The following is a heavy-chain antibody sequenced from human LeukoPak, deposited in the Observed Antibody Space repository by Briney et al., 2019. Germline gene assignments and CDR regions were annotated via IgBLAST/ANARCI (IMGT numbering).Heavy chain of an antibody. Sequence: ASVKVSCKASGYTFNSYHIAWVRQAPGRGLEWMGWISAYNGIPKYAENLQGRITMTIDTSTSTAYMELRSLRSDDTAVYYCARDHSGFHFDYWGQGTLVTVSS. J-gene: IGHJ4*02. CDR3: ARDHSGFHFDY. V-gene: IGHV1-18*01. D-gene: IGHD3-10*01. CDR1: GYTFNSYH. CDR2: ISAYNGIP.